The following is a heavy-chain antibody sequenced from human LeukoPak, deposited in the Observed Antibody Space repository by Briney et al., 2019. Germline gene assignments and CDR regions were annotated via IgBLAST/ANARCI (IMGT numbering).Heavy chain of an antibody. CDR3: ATSGGWFGELFLRNWFDP. J-gene: IGHJ5*02. V-gene: IGHV4-39*07. Sequence: PSETLSLTCTVSGGSISRSSYYWGWIRQPPGKGLEWIGSIYYSGSTNYNPSLKSRVTISVDTSKNQFSLKLSSVTAADTAVYYCATSGGWFGELFLRNWFDPWGQGTLVTVSS. CDR2: IYYSGST. D-gene: IGHD3-10*01. CDR1: GGSISRSSYY.